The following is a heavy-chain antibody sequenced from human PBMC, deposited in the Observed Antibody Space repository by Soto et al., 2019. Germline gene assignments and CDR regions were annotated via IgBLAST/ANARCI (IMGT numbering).Heavy chain of an antibody. J-gene: IGHJ6*02. V-gene: IGHV1-8*01. CDR1: GYTFTSYD. CDR2: MNPNSGNT. D-gene: IGHD6-6*01. CDR3: ARWGYSSSAQAPCGMDV. Sequence: ASVKVSCKASGYTFTSYDINWVRQATGQGLEWMGWMNPNSGNTGYAQKFQGRVTMTRNTSLSTAYMELSSLRSEDTAVYYCARWGYSSSAQAPCGMDVWGQGTTVTVSS.